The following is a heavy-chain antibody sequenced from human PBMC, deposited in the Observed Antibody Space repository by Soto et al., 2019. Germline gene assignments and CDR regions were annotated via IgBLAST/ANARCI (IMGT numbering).Heavy chain of an antibody. Sequence: PSVKVSCKAPGDTFTLYYRNWVLQAPGQGLEWMGVINPHGGSTKYAQKFQGRVTMTRDTSRSTVYMELRSLRSDDTAIYYCARSSGGNFGIIIEGSNWFDPWGQGTLVTVSS. CDR2: INPHGGST. D-gene: IGHD3-3*01. V-gene: IGHV1-46*01. J-gene: IGHJ5*02. CDR1: GDTFTLYY. CDR3: ARSSGGNFGIIIEGSNWFDP.